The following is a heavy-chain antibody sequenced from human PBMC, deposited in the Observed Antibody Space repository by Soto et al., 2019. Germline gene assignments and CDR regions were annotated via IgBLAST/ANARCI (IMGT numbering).Heavy chain of an antibody. V-gene: IGHV1-3*01. CDR1: GGTFSSYA. CDR3: ARDRGLRYFDWLSHYNWFDP. D-gene: IGHD3-9*01. Sequence: GASVKVSCKASGGTFSSYAISWVRQAPGQRLEWMGWINAGNGNTKYSQKFQGRVTITRDTSASTAYMELSSLRSEDTAVYYCARDRGLRYFDWLSHYNWFDPWGQGTLVTVSS. J-gene: IGHJ5*02. CDR2: INAGNGNT.